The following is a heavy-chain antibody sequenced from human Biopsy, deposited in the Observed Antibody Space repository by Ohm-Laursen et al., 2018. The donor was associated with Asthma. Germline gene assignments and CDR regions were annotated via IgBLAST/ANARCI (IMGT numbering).Heavy chain of an antibody. V-gene: IGHV3-53*01. J-gene: IGHJ4*02. CDR3: ARGDSSNWSHYYFDY. CDR2: IYSGGTS. D-gene: IGHD3-22*01. CDR1: GFTFRNFA. Sequence: SLRLSCAASGFTFRNFAMHWVRQAPGKGLEWVSVIYSGGTSHTADSVRGRFTISRDYSKNTLYLQMHSLRAEDTAVYYCARGDSSNWSHYYFDYWGQGTLVTVSS.